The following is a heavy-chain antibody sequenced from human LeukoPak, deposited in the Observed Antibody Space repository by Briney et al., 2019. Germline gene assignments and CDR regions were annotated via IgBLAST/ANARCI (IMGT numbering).Heavy chain of an antibody. Sequence: ASVKVSCKASGGTLSSYAISWVRQAPGQGLEWMGGIIPIFGTANYAQEFQGRVTITADESTSTAYMELSSLRSEDTAVYYCARGGRYSSSWYSFGYYYYYMDVWGKGTTVTISS. CDR1: GGTLSSYA. CDR3: ARGGRYSSSWYSFGYYYYYMDV. V-gene: IGHV1-69*13. CDR2: IIPIFGTA. D-gene: IGHD6-13*01. J-gene: IGHJ6*03.